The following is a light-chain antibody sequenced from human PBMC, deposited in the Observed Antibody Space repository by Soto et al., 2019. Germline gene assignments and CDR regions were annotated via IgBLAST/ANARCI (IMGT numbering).Light chain of an antibody. CDR3: QQYGSSTMLT. Sequence: EIVLTQSSDTLSLSPGERATLSCRASQSVNSSYLAWYQQRPGQAPRLLIYDASSRATGIPARFSGSGSGTDFTLTSSRLEAVDIAVYYGQQYGSSTMLTFGGGTKVEIK. CDR2: DAS. V-gene: IGKV3-20*01. J-gene: IGKJ4*01. CDR1: QSVNSSY.